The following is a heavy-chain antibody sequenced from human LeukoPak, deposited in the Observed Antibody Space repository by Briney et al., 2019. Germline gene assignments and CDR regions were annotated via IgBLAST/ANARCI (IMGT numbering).Heavy chain of an antibody. Sequence: ASVKVSCKASGYTFTSNYIHWVRQAPGQGLEWMGMIYPRGGSTSYAQKFQGRVTVTRDTSTSTVHMELSGQRSEDTAEYYCARDQDGFDYWGQGTLVTVSS. CDR1: GYTFTSNY. CDR3: ARDQDGFDY. J-gene: IGHJ4*02. CDR2: IYPRGGST. V-gene: IGHV1-46*01.